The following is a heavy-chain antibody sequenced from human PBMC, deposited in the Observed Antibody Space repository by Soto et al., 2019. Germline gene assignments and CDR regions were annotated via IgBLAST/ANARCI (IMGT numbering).Heavy chain of an antibody. CDR1: GGSISSGGYS. V-gene: IGHV4-30-2*01. Sequence: LSLTCGVSGGSISSGGYSWSWIRQPPGKGLEWIGYIYQSGSTFYNPPLKSRVTISIDTSKNQFSLHLSSVTAADTAVYYCARWVEVSPDYFDSWGQGNPVTVSS. CDR2: IYQSGST. CDR3: ARWVEVSPDYFDS. D-gene: IGHD2-15*01. J-gene: IGHJ4*02.